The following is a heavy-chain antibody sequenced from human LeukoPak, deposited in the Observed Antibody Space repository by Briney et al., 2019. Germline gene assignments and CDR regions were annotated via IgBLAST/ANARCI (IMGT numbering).Heavy chain of an antibody. CDR3: AREGVVSRCPDY. V-gene: IGHV4-30-4*08. CDR2: IYYSGST. Sequence: KPSQTLSLTCTVSGGSISSGDYYWSWIRQPPGKGLEWIGYIYYSGSTYYNPSLKSRVTISVDTSKNQFSLKLSSVAAADTGVYYCAREGVVSRCPDYWGQGTLVTVSS. D-gene: IGHD2-2*01. CDR1: GGSISSGDYY. J-gene: IGHJ4*02.